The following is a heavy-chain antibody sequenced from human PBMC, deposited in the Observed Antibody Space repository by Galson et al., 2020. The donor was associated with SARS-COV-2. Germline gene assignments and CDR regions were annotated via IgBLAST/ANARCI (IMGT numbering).Heavy chain of an antibody. Sequence: NSGGSLRLSCAASGFTFSSYSMNWVRQAPGKGLEWVSSISSSSSYIYYADSVKGRFTISRDNAKNSLYLQMNSLRAEDTAVYYCARDSRGGSTSTYYYYYGMDVWGQGTTVTVSS. CDR2: ISSSSSYI. CDR3: ARDSRGGSTSTYYYYYGMDV. D-gene: IGHD2-2*01. J-gene: IGHJ6*02. V-gene: IGHV3-21*01. CDR1: GFTFSSYS.